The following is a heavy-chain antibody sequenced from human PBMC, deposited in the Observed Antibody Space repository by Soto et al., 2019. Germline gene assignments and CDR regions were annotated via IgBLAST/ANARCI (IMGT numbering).Heavy chain of an antibody. CDR1: GYTFTSYG. V-gene: IGHV1-18*04. J-gene: IGHJ6*02. CDR2: ISAYNGNT. Sequence: ASVKVSCKASGYTFTSYGISWVRQAPGQGLEWMGWISAYNGNTNYAQKLQGRVTMTTDTSMSTAYMELRSLRSDDTAVYYCARDDYSKNYYYYYYGMDVWGQGTTVTVSS. CDR3: ARDDYSKNYYYYYYGMDV. D-gene: IGHD4-4*01.